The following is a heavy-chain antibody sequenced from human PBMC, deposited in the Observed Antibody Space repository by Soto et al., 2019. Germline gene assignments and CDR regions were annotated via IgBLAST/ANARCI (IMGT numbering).Heavy chain of an antibody. CDR2: IKKDGSEI. CDR3: SGGWFSGY. D-gene: IGHD3-10*01. J-gene: IGHJ4*01. V-gene: IGHV3-7*04. Sequence: QPGGSLRLSCAASGFTFSSYSMNWVRQAPGKGLEWVANIKKDGSEIYYLDSVKGRFTISRDNAKNSLYLQMNSLRAEDTAVYYCSGGWFSGYWGQGTLVTVSS. CDR1: GFTFSSYS.